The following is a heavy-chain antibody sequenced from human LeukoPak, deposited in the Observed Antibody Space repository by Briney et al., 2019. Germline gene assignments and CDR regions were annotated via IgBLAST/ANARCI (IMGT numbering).Heavy chain of an antibody. V-gene: IGHV3-48*01. CDR2: IGTSGNTI. CDR1: GFTFNGYI. Sequence: GGSLRLSCAASGFTFNGYIMNWVRQAPGKGLEWVSFIGTSGNTIYYADSVKGRFTVSRDNAKNSLYLQMNSLRAEDTAVYYCARDQWLDYWGQGTLVTVSS. D-gene: IGHD6-19*01. CDR3: ARDQWLDY. J-gene: IGHJ4*02.